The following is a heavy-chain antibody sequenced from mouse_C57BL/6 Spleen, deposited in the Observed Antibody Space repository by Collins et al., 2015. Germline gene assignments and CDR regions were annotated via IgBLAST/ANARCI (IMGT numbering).Heavy chain of an antibody. CDR1: GYTFTSYW. D-gene: IGHD4-1*01. V-gene: IGHV1-50*01. J-gene: IGHJ4*01. CDR3: ARRTGPYYYAMDY. CDR2: IDPSDSYT. Sequence: QVQLQQPGAELVKPGASVKLSCKASGYTFTSYWMQWVKQRPGQGLEWIGEIDPSDSYTNYNQKFKGKATLTVDTSSSTAYMQLSSLTSEDSAVYYCARRTGPYYYAMDYWGQGTSVTVSS.